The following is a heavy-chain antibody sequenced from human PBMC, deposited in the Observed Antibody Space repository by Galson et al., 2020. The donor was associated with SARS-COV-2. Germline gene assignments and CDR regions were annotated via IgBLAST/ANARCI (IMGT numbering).Heavy chain of an antibody. Sequence: SETLSLTCGVSGGSISSGSYSWNWIRQPPGKGLEWIGYIYDSGTPHYDPSLKSRVTISVDKPKNQFSLKLNSVTAADTAVYYCARGRSYDILTFDAFDTWGQGTTVTVSS. J-gene: IGHJ3*02. V-gene: IGHV4-30-2*01. CDR2: IYDSGTP. CDR3: ARGRSYDILTFDAFDT. D-gene: IGHD3-9*01. CDR1: GGSISSGSYS.